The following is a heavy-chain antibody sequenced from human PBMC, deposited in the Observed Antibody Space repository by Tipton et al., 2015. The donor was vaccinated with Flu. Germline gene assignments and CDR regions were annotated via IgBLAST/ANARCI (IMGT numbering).Heavy chain of an antibody. V-gene: IGHV4-61*02. D-gene: IGHD4-11*01. Sequence: TLSLTCTVSGASISIGSYYWTWIRQPAGKGLEWIGRIYTGGGTNYNPSLKSRVTMSIDTSKNQFSLRLTSVTAADTALYFCARRDYSNYVSEPKNWFDPWGQGTLVTVSS. CDR1: GASISIGSYY. CDR2: IYTGGGT. CDR3: ARRDYSNYVSEPKNWFDP. J-gene: IGHJ5*02.